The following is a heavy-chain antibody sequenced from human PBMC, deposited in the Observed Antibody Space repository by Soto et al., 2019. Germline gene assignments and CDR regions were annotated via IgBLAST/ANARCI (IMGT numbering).Heavy chain of an antibody. V-gene: IGHV4-30-2*01. CDR1: GGSISSGGYS. J-gene: IGHJ5*02. Sequence: QLQLQESGSGLVKPSQTLSLTCAVSGGSISSGGYSWSWIRQPPGKGLEWIGYIYHSGSTYYNPSLQTRVTIAVDRSKNQFSLKLSSVTAADTAVYYCASERAVLNWFDPWGQGTLVTVSS. D-gene: IGHD2-8*01. CDR2: IYHSGST. CDR3: ASERAVLNWFDP.